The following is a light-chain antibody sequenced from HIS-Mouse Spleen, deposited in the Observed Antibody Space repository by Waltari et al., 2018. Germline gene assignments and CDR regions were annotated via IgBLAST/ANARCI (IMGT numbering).Light chain of an antibody. V-gene: IGLV3-10*01. CDR2: EDS. Sequence: SYELTQPPSVSXSPXXTARITCXGDAXPKXYAXXYQQKAGPAPVLVIYEDSIRPSGIPERFSGSSSGTMATLTISGAQVEDEADYYCYSTDSSGNHRVFGGGTKLTVL. CDR1: AXPKXY. CDR3: YSTDSSGNHRV. J-gene: IGLJ2*01.